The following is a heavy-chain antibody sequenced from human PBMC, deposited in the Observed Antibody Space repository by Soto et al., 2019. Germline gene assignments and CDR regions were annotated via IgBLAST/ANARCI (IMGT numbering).Heavy chain of an antibody. J-gene: IGHJ4*02. CDR1: GFRIGDYA. Sequence: VHLLQPGGELVQPGGSLRLSCVPSGFRIGDYALNWVRQTPLKGLEWVSTISRDGRNTHYADSVRGRFTISRDLSTNVLYLQMHSLSPDDAAMYYCAKDPSTGPSDYWGQGTLVTVSS. CDR2: ISRDGRNT. V-gene: IGHV3-23*01. CDR3: AKDPSTGPSDY. D-gene: IGHD3-9*01.